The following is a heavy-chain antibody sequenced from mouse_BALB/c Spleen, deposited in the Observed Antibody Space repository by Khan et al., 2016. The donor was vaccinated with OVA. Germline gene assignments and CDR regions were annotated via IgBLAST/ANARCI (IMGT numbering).Heavy chain of an antibody. V-gene: IGHV2-6-4*01. Sequence: QVQLKESGPGLVAPSQSLSITCTVAGFSLSRYSVHWVRQPPGKGLEWLGMIWGDGSTDYNSPLKSRLSISKDNSKSQVFLKMNSLQTDDTAMYXCGRNRYGGGYWYFDLWGAGTTVTVSS. CDR3: GRNRYGGGYWYFDL. D-gene: IGHD1-1*01. CDR1: GFSLSRYS. CDR2: IWGDGST. J-gene: IGHJ1*01.